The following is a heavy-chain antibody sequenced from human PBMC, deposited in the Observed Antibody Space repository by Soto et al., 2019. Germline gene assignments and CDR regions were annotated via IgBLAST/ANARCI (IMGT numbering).Heavy chain of an antibody. CDR3: ARGSPASYYDSSGYYSKFDY. CDR2: INPSGGST. V-gene: IGHV1-46*01. J-gene: IGHJ4*02. CDR1: GYTFTSYY. Sequence: ASVKVSCKASGYTFTSYYMHWVRQAPGQGLEWMGIINPSGGSTSYAQKFQGRVTMTRDTSTSTVYMELSSLRSEDTAVYYCARGSPASYYDSSGYYSKFDYWGQGTLVTVSS. D-gene: IGHD3-22*01.